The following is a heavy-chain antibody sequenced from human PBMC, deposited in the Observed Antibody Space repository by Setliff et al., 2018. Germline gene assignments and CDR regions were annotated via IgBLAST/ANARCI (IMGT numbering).Heavy chain of an antibody. CDR1: GFSISDHY. V-gene: IGHV3-72*01. CDR2: TKNKANAGYM. D-gene: IGHD6-19*01. CDR3: ARVTIAVAGYFDF. Sequence: GGSLRLSCAASGFSISDHYMDWVRQAPGKGLEWVGRTKNKANAGYMEYAASVKDRFIISRDDSKNSLYLQMYSLKSDDTAVYYCARVTIAVAGYFDFWGQGTLVTVSS. J-gene: IGHJ4*02.